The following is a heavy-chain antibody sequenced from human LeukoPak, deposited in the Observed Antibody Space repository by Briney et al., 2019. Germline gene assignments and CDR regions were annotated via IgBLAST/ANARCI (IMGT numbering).Heavy chain of an antibody. CDR3: ARVRRDGYNSPDY. V-gene: IGHV4-59*01. Sequence: SETLSLTCTVSGGSISSYYWNWIRQPPGKGLEWIGYIYYSGSTYYNPSLKSRVTISVDTSKNQFSLKLSSVTAADTAVYYCARVRRDGYNSPDYWGQGTLVPVSS. CDR1: GGSISSYY. D-gene: IGHD5-24*01. CDR2: IYYSGST. J-gene: IGHJ4*02.